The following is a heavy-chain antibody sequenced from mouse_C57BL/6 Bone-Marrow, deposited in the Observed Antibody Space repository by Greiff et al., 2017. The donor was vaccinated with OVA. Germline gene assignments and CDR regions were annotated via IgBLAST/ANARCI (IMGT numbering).Heavy chain of an antibody. J-gene: IGHJ3*01. V-gene: IGHV1-62-2*01. Sequence: QVQLQQSGPELVKPGASVKMSCKASGYTFTDYNMHWVKQRSGQGLEWIGWFYPGSGSTKYNEKFKDKATLTADKSSSTAYMELSRLTSEDSAVYFCARHEDQLGRTFAYWGQGTLDTVSA. CDR2: FYPGSGST. CDR1: GYTFTDYN. D-gene: IGHD4-1*02. CDR3: ARHEDQLGRTFAY.